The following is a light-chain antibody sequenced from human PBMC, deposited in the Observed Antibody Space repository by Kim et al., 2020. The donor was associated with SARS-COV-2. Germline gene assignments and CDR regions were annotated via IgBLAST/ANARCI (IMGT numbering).Light chain of an antibody. Sequence: GQNVTLSCSGTLFNIGSDYVSWYQQAPGSAPKPLIYDNNQRPSGIPHRFSGSKSGTSATLAITGLQTGDEADYYCGTWDSTLNSVVFGGGTQLTVL. V-gene: IGLV1-51*01. CDR1: LFNIGSDY. CDR2: DNN. CDR3: GTWDSTLNSVV. J-gene: IGLJ2*01.